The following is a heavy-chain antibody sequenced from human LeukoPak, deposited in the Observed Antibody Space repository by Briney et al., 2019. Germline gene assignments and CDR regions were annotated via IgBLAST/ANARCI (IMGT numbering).Heavy chain of an antibody. J-gene: IGHJ4*02. CDR2: INPNSGGP. V-gene: IGHV1-2*02. CDR3: VRALVMDSGSYYGY. Sequence: ASVKVSCKAFGYTFTDYYLHWVRQAPGQGLEWMGWINPNSGGPNYAQKFQGRVTMTRDTSISTAYMELSRLRSDDTAVYYCVRALVMDSGSYYGYWGQGTLVTVSS. CDR1: GYTFTDYY. D-gene: IGHD1-26*01.